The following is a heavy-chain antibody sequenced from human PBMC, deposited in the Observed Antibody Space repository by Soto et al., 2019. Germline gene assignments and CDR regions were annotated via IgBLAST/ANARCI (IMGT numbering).Heavy chain of an antibody. Sequence: SETLSLTCTVSGCTISSHCWSWIRQPPGKGLEWIGYIYNTGSTNYNPSLKSRVTMSVYLSKNQFSLKLSSVTAADTAVYFCSRHTPACYYGTGNFYYYYGLEVWGQVTPVTVS. CDR3: SRHTPACYYGTGNFYYYYGLEV. CDR1: GCTISSHC. J-gene: IGHJ6*02. V-gene: IGHV4-59*08. D-gene: IGHD3-10*01. CDR2: IYNTGST.